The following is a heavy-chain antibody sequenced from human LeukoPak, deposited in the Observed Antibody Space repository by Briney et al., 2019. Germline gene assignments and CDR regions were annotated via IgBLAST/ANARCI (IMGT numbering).Heavy chain of an antibody. CDR1: GFAFSSYA. D-gene: IGHD3-10*01. CDR3: AREVGSGSYYYGMDV. CDR2: ISGSGGST. J-gene: IGHJ6*02. V-gene: IGHV3-23*01. Sequence: GGSLRLSCAASGFAFSSYAMSWVRQAPGKGLEWVSAISGSGGSTYYADSVKGRFTISRDNSKNTLYLQMNSLRAEDTAVYYCAREVGSGSYYYGMDVWGQGTTVTVSS.